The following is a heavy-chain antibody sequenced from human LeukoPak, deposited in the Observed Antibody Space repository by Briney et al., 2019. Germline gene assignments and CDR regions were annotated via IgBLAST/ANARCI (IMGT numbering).Heavy chain of an antibody. CDR1: GGSISSYY. V-gene: IGHV4-59*12. CDR2: IYYSGHT. Sequence: PSETLSFTCTVSGGSISSYYWSWIRQPPGKGLEWIGNIYYSGHTHYNPSLKSRVTISVDTSKNQFSLKLSSVTAADTAVYYCARDKEYSSNNWFDPWGQGTLVTVSS. D-gene: IGHD6-6*01. CDR3: ARDKEYSSNNWFDP. J-gene: IGHJ5*02.